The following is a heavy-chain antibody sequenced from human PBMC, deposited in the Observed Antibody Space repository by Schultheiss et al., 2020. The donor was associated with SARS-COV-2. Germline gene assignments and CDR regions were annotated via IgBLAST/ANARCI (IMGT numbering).Heavy chain of an antibody. CDR2: ISGSGGST. CDR3: AKECGGDFYYWVDAFDI. CDR1: GFTFSSYA. V-gene: IGHV3-23*01. J-gene: IGHJ3*02. D-gene: IGHD2-21*02. Sequence: GGSLRLSCAASGFTFSSYAMSWVRQAPGKGLEWVSAISGSGGSTYYADSVKGRFTISRDNSKNTLYLQMNSLRAEDTAVYYCAKECGGDFYYWVDAFDIWGQGTMVTVSS.